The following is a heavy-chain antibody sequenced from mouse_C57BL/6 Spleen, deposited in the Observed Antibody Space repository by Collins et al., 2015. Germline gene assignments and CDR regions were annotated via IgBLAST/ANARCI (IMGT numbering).Heavy chain of an antibody. Sequence: QIQLVQSGPELKKPGETVKISCKASGYTFTTAGMQWCKRCQERVLSGLARINTHSGEPKYAEDFKGRFAFSLETSASTAYLQISNLKNEDTATYFCARSGPYDAMDYWGQGTSVTVSS. CDR3: ARSGPYDAMDY. V-gene: IGHV9-4*01. D-gene: IGHD6-5*01. CDR2: INTHSGEP. J-gene: IGHJ4*01. CDR1: GYTFTTAG.